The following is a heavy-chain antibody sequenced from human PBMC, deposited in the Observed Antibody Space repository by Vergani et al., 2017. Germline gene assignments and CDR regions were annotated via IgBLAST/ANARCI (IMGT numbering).Heavy chain of an antibody. CDR1: GFTFSSYA. D-gene: IGHD2-8*01. V-gene: IGHV3-23*04. CDR3: ARGNGAI. Sequence: EVQLVESGGGLVQPGRSLRLSCAASGFTFSSYAMSWVRQAPGKGLEWVSAIRGSGGSKYYADAVKGRFTISRDNSKNSLYLQMNSLGAEDTAVYYCARGNGAIWGQGTLVTVSS. J-gene: IGHJ4*02. CDR2: IRGSGGSK.